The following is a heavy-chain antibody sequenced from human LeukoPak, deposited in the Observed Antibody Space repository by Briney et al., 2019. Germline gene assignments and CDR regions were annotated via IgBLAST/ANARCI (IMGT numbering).Heavy chain of an antibody. V-gene: IGHV3-30*18. Sequence: GGSLRLSCAASGFTFITYNMHWVRQAPGKGLEWVAVISYDGSNKYYADSVKGRFTISRDNSKNTLYLQMNSLRAEDTAVYYCAKDLVSYGYCSSTSCYSGPDYWGQGTLVTVSS. CDR1: GFTFITYN. CDR3: AKDLVSYGYCSSTSCYSGPDY. CDR2: ISYDGSNK. D-gene: IGHD2-2*02. J-gene: IGHJ4*02.